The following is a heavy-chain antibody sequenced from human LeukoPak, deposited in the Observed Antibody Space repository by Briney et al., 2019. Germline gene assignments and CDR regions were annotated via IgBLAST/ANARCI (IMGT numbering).Heavy chain of an antibody. CDR1: GGSISSSSYY. V-gene: IGHV4-39*01. D-gene: IGHD3-22*01. CDR3: ARYYDSSGYSLDAFDI. CDR2: IYYSGST. J-gene: IGHJ3*02. Sequence: SETLSPTCTVSGGSISSSSYYWGWIRQPPGKGLEWIGSIYYSGSTYYNPSLKSRVTISVDTSKNQFSLKLSSVTAADTAVYYCARYYDSSGYSLDAFDIWGQGTMVTVSS.